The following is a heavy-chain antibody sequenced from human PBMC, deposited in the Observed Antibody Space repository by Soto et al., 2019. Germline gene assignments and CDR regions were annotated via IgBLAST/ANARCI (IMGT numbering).Heavy chain of an antibody. CDR1: GGSISSYY. CDR2: IYYSGST. J-gene: IGHJ3*01. D-gene: IGHD3-10*01. CDR3: ARVWGGAFDF. Sequence: SETLSLTCTVSGGSISSYYWSWIRQPPGKGLEWIGYIYYSGSTKYNPSLKSRVTISVDTSKNRFSLRLSSVTAADTAVYYCARVWGGAFDFWGQGTMDTVSS. V-gene: IGHV4-59*01.